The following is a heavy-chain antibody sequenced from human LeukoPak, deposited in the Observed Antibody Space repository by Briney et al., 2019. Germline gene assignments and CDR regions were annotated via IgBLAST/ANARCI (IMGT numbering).Heavy chain of an antibody. Sequence: SETLSLTCTVSGASINSHYWSWIRQPAGKGLEWIGRIYISGSTNYNSSLQSRVTMSVDTSKNQFSLRLTSVTAADTAVYYCARALNPLPGTYYFDYWGQGTLVTVSS. CDR1: GASINSHY. CDR3: ARALNPLPGTYYFDY. CDR2: IYISGST. D-gene: IGHD2-15*01. V-gene: IGHV4-4*07. J-gene: IGHJ4*02.